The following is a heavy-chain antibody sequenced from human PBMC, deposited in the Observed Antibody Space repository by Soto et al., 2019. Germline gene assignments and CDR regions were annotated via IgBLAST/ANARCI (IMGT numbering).Heavy chain of an antibody. CDR3: ARGCAHRYCSGGSCYSSSAPYFDY. CDR1: GYTFTSYV. D-gene: IGHD2-15*01. J-gene: IGHJ4*02. CDR2: ISPYNGNT. Sequence: DSVKISCKATGYTFTSYVIHGVRQGPGQGLEWMGLISPYNGNTNYAQKLQGRVTMPQDTFTSSAYKELRSLRSDDTAVYYCARGCAHRYCSGGSCYSSSAPYFDYWGQGNL. V-gene: IGHV1-18*04.